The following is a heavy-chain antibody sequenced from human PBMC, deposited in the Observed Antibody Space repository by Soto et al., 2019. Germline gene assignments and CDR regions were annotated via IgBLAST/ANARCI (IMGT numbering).Heavy chain of an antibody. V-gene: IGHV1-3*01. CDR2: INAGNGNT. D-gene: IGHD3-3*01. CDR1: GYTLTSCA. CDR3: ARDNRRFLEWLLPYNWFDP. Sequence: GTPVEATSKASGYTLTSCAMRWARRAPGQRLEWMGWINAGNGNTKYSQKFQGRVTITRDTSASTAYMELSSLRSEDTAVYYCARDNRRFLEWLLPYNWFDPWGQGTLVTVSS. J-gene: IGHJ5*02.